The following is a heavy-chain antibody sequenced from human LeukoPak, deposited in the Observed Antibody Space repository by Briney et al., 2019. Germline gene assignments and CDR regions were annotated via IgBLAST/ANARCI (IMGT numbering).Heavy chain of an antibody. V-gene: IGHV3-23*01. CDR1: GFTFSIYA. CDR3: TRLGLDYDILTGYYLFDY. Sequence: GGSLRLSCAASGFTFSIYAMSWVRQAPGKGLEWVSYISGSGVSTYYADSVKGHFTISRDNSKNTAYLQMNSLKTEDTAVYYCTRLGLDYDILTGYYLFDYWGQGTLVTVSS. J-gene: IGHJ4*02. CDR2: ISGSGVST. D-gene: IGHD3-9*01.